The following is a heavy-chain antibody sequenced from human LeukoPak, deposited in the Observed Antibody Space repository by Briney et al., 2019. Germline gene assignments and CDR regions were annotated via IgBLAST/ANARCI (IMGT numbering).Heavy chain of an antibody. CDR2: IYSGGTT. D-gene: IGHD3-22*01. CDR1: GFTVGSNT. Sequence: PGGSLRLSCAASGFTVGSNTMSWVRQAPGKGLEWVSIIYSGGTTYYADSVKGRFTISRDNSKNTLYLQMNSLRAEDTAVYYCARTASSGYFYFDYWGQGTLVTVSS. V-gene: IGHV3-53*01. J-gene: IGHJ4*02. CDR3: ARTASSGYFYFDY.